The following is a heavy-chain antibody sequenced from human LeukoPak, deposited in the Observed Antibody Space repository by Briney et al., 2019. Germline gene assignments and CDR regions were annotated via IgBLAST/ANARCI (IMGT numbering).Heavy chain of an antibody. D-gene: IGHD3-10*01. CDR3: AKDRGIISDY. Sequence: GGSLRLSCAASGFTFSNYAMSWVRQAPGKGLEWVSSISGSGDSTYYADSVKGRFTISRDNSKIPLYLQMNSLRAEDTAVYYCAKDRGIISDYWGQGTLVTVSS. J-gene: IGHJ4*02. CDR2: ISGSGDST. V-gene: IGHV3-23*01. CDR1: GFTFSNYA.